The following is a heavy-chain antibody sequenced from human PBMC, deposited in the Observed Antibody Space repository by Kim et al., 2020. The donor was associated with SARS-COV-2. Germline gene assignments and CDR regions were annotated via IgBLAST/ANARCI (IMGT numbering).Heavy chain of an antibody. D-gene: IGHD1-26*01. V-gene: IGHV3-53*01. CDR1: GISIRTNF. CDR3: ARPHSASYSRAFDI. J-gene: IGHJ3*02. Sequence: GGSLRLSCVVSGISIRTNFMTWFRQAPGKGPECVSVLYDNGDTYYPDSVKGRFTISKDESKSTLFLQMVTLRVEDTAMYYCARPHSASYSRAFDILGQGT. CDR2: LYDNGDT.